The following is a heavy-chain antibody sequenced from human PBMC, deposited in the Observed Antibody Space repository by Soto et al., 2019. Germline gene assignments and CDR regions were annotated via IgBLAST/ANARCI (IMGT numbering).Heavy chain of an antibody. V-gene: IGHV3-23*01. CDR2: ISGSGGST. J-gene: IGHJ4*02. D-gene: IGHD2-2*01. CDR1: GFTFTNYA. CDR3: AKDQISGYCGSTDCYVDC. Sequence: EVQLLESGGGLVQPGGSLRLSCAASGFTFTNYAMTWVRQAPGKGLEWVSTISGSGGSTYYADSVKGRFTISRDNSKNTLYLQMSSLRAEDTALYYCAKDQISGYCGSTDCYVDCWGQGTLVTVSS.